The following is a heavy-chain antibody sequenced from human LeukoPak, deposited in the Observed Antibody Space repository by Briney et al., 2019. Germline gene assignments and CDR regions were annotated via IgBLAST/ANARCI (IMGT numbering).Heavy chain of an antibody. D-gene: IGHD3-3*01. CDR3: ARGPFDFWSGYLDY. J-gene: IGHJ4*02. CDR2: MNPNSGNT. CDR1: GYTFTSYD. Sequence: ASVKVSCKASGYTFTSYDINWVRQATGQGLEWMGWMNPNSGNTGYAQKFQGRVTITRNTSISTAYMELSSLRSEDTAVYYCARGPFDFWSGYLDYWGQGTLVTVSS. V-gene: IGHV1-8*03.